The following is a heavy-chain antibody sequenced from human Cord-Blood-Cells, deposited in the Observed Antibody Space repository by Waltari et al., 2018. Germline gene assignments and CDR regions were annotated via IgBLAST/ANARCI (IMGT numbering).Heavy chain of an antibody. CDR1: GGSFSGYY. J-gene: IGHJ4*02. CDR3: ARRTPGIAAAGYFDY. V-gene: IGHV4-34*01. Sequence: QVQLQQWGAGLLKPSETLSLTCAVYGGSFSGYYWSWIRQPPGKGLEWIGESNHSGSTNYHPALKSRVTISVDTSKNQFSLKLSSVTAADTAVYYCARRTPGIAAAGYFDYWGQGTLVTVSS. D-gene: IGHD6-13*01. CDR2: SNHSGST.